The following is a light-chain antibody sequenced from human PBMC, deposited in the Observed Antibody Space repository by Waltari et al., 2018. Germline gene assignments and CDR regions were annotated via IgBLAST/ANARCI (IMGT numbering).Light chain of an antibody. CDR2: EGS. V-gene: IGLV2-23*01. CDR3: CSYAGSSTDVE. CDR1: SSDVGSYNL. Sequence: QSALTQPASVSGSPGQSITISCPGTSSDVGSYNLVSWYQQHPGKAPKLMIYEGSKRPSGVSNRFSGSKSGNTASLTISGLQAEDEADYYCCSYAGSSTDVEFGGGTKLTVL. J-gene: IGLJ2*01.